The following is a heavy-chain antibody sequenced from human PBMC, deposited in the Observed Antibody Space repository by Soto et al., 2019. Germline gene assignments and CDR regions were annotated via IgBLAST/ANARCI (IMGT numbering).Heavy chain of an antibody. J-gene: IGHJ5*02. CDR1: GFAFSTYI. Sequence: GGSLRLSCAASGFAFSTYIMNWVRQAPGKGLEWVSYISGSSTTINYADSVKGRFTISRDNAKNSLYLQMNSLRAEDTAVYYCARLPVRGYNSVSWGQGTLVTVSS. V-gene: IGHV3-48*01. CDR3: ARLPVRGYNSVS. D-gene: IGHD5-18*01. CDR2: ISGSSTTI.